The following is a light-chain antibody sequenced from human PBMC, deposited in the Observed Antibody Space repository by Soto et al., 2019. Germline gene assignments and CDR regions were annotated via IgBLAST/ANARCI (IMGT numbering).Light chain of an antibody. V-gene: IGKV3-15*01. CDR1: QSVSSN. J-gene: IGKJ1*01. Sequence: EIVMTQSPATLSVSPGERATLSCRASQSVSSNLAWYQQKPGQAPRLLIYGASTRATGIPARFSGSGSGTEFTLTISSLQSEDFAVYYCQQYNNCSLWAFGQGTKVEIK. CDR3: QQYNNCSLWA. CDR2: GAS.